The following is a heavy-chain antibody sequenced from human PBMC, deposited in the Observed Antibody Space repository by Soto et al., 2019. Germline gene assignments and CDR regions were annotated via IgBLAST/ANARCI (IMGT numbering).Heavy chain of an antibody. CDR3: ARESGGQLLDY. V-gene: IGHV3-33*01. CDR1: GFTFSSYG. CDR2: IWYDGSNK. Sequence: VGSLRLSCAASGFTFSSYGMHWVRQAPGKGLEWVAVIWYDGSNKYYADSVKGRFTISRDNSKNTLYLQMNSLRAEDTAVYYCARESGGQLLDYWGQGTLVTVSS. D-gene: IGHD2-15*01. J-gene: IGHJ4*02.